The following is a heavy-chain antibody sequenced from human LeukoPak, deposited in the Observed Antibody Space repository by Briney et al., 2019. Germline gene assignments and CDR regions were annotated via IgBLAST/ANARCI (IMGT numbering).Heavy chain of an antibody. CDR3: ARLRRNSDRSGFYYYDDS. J-gene: IGHJ5*01. D-gene: IGHD3-22*01. CDR2: INTISSYI. CDR1: GFTFSSYS. V-gene: IGHV3-21*01. Sequence: PGGSLRLSCAASGFTFSSYSFNWVRQAPGKGLEWVSSINTISSYIYYADSVKGRFTISRDNAQNSVFLQMNSLRAEDTAMYYCARLRRNSDRSGFYYYDDSWGQGTLVTVSS.